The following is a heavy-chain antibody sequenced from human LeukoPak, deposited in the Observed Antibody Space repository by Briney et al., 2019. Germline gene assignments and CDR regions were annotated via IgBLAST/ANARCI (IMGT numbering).Heavy chain of an antibody. CDR1: GGSISSGGYS. V-gene: IGHV4-30-2*01. Sequence: SETLSLTCAVSGGSISSGGYSWSWIRQPPGKGLEWIGYIYHSGSTYYNPSLKSQVTISVDTSKNQFSLKLSSVTAADTAVYYCARSRKYSSSQGYFQHWGQGTLVTVSS. CDR3: ARSRKYSSSQGYFQH. J-gene: IGHJ1*01. CDR2: IYHSGST. D-gene: IGHD6-6*01.